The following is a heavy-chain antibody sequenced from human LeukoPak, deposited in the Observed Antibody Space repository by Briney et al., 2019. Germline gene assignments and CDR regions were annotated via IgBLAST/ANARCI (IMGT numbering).Heavy chain of an antibody. CDR1: GFTFSSYG. Sequence: GGSLRLSCAASGFTFSSYGMHWVRQAPGKGLEWVAFIRYDGSNKYYADSVKGRFTISRDNSKNTLYLQMNSLRAEDTAVYYCANDGNLGGWTGYFDYWGQGTLVTVSS. CDR2: IRYDGSNK. CDR3: ANDGNLGGWTGYFDY. D-gene: IGHD6-19*01. V-gene: IGHV3-30*02. J-gene: IGHJ4*02.